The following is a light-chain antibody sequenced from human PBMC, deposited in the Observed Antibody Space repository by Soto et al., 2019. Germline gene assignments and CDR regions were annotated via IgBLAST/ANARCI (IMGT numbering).Light chain of an antibody. V-gene: IGKV1-5*03. CDR2: RAS. Sequence: DTQMTQSPSTLSASVGDRVIITCRASQSVDNWLAWFQQKPGKAPKVVIYRASGLETGVPSRFSGSGSGTEFTLTISSLQPDDFATYYCQHYSASSPWTFGQGTKVEIK. CDR1: QSVDNW. J-gene: IGKJ1*01. CDR3: QHYSASSPWT.